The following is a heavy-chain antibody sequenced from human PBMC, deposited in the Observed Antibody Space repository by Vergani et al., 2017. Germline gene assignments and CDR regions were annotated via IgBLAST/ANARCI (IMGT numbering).Heavy chain of an antibody. CDR1: GGSISSYY. V-gene: IGHV4-59*01. CDR3: ARAYYSYMDV. CDR2: IYYSGST. Sequence: QVQLQEPGPGLVKHSETLSLTCTISGGSISSYYWIWIRQPPGKGLEWIGYIYYSGSTNYDSSLKSRVTMSVDTSKNQFSLKLNSVTAADTAVYYCARAYYSYMDVWGKGTTVTVSS. J-gene: IGHJ6*03.